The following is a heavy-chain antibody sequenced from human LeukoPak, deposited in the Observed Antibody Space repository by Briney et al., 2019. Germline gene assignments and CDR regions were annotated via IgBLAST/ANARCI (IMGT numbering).Heavy chain of an antibody. D-gene: IGHD4-23*01. CDR1: GFTFSSYG. V-gene: IGHV3-23*01. CDR2: ISGSGGST. J-gene: IGHJ4*02. CDR3: AKSLTPFMTTVVTNY. Sequence: GGSLRLSCAASGFTFSSYGMHWVRQAPGKGLEWVSAISGSGGSTYYADSVKGRFTISRDNSKNTLYLQMNSLRAEDTAVYYCAKSLTPFMTTVVTNYWGQGTLVTVSS.